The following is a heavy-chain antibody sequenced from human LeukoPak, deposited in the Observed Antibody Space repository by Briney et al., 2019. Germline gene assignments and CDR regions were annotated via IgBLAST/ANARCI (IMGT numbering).Heavy chain of an antibody. Sequence: PSETLSLTCTVSGVSISTYSWSWIRQPPGKGLEWIGYIYYSGSTNYNPSLKSRVTISVDTSKNQFSLKLSSVTAANTAVYYCARLYSSSWYLTGRPEYFQHWGQGTLVTVSS. CDR3: ARLYSSSWYLTGRPEYFQH. D-gene: IGHD6-13*01. V-gene: IGHV4-59*08. J-gene: IGHJ1*01. CDR2: IYYSGST. CDR1: GVSISTYS.